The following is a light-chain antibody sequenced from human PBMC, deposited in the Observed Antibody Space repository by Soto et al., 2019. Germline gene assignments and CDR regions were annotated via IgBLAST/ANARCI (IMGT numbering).Light chain of an antibody. J-gene: IGKJ2*01. CDR1: QNINDN. V-gene: IGKV1-39*02. CDR2: DAS. CDR3: QQYKNWPLYT. Sequence: GDRVAIPCRASQNINDNLNWYQLKPGKVPKLLIHDASTLRSGVPSRFSGSGSGTEFTLTISSLQSEDFAVYYCQQYKNWPLYTFGQGTKLEIK.